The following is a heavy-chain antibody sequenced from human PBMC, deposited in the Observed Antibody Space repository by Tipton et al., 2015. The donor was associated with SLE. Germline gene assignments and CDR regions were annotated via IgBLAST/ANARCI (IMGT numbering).Heavy chain of an antibody. CDR1: GFTFSSYS. Sequence: SLRLSCAASGFTFSSYSMNWVRQAPGKGLEWVSSISSSSSYIYYADSVKGRFTISRGNAKNSLYLQMNSLRAEDTAVYYCARGLSGSYNFDYWGQGTLVTVSS. CDR3: ARGLSGSYNFDY. CDR2: ISSSSSYI. D-gene: IGHD1-26*01. V-gene: IGHV3-21*01. J-gene: IGHJ4*02.